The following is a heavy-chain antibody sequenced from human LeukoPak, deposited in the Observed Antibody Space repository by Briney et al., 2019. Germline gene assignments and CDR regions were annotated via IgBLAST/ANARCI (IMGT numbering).Heavy chain of an antibody. CDR2: INPNSGGT. D-gene: IGHD2-21*02. J-gene: IGHJ4*02. CDR3: ARVYCGGDCYYDY. V-gene: IGHV1-2*06. CDR1: GYTFTVYY. Sequence: GASVNVSCKASGYTFTVYYMHWVRQAPGQGLEWMGRINPNSGGTHYAQKFQGRVTMTRDTSISTVYMELSRLRSGDTAIYYCARVYCGGDCYYDYWGQGTLVTVSS.